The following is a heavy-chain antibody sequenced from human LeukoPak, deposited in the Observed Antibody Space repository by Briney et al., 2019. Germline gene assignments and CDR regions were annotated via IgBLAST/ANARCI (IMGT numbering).Heavy chain of an antibody. J-gene: IGHJ6*02. CDR2: ISYDGSNK. V-gene: IGHV3-30-3*01. Sequence: GGSLRLSCVASGFTFSSYAMHWVRQAPGKGLEWVAVISYDGSNKYYADSVKGRFTISRDNSKNTLYLQMNSLRAEDTAVYYCARDSDYDFWSGYYGMDVWGQGTTVTVSS. CDR1: GFTFSSYA. D-gene: IGHD3-3*01. CDR3: ARDSDYDFWSGYYGMDV.